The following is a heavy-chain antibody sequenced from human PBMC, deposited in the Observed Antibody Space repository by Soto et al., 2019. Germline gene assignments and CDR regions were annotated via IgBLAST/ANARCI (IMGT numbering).Heavy chain of an antibody. V-gene: IGHV4-34*01. CDR3: ARAPYYYGSGSYSFDY. Sequence: SETLSLTCAVYGGSFSCYYWSWIRQPPGKGLEWIGEINHSGSTNYNPSLKSRVTISVDTSKSQFSLKLSSVTAADTAVYYCARAPYYYGSGSYSFDYWGQGTLVTVSS. CDR2: INHSGST. CDR1: GGSFSCYY. D-gene: IGHD3-10*01. J-gene: IGHJ4*02.